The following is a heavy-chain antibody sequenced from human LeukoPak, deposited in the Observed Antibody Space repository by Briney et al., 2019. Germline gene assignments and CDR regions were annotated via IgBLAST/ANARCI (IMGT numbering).Heavy chain of an antibody. CDR1: GFTFSTYG. CDR3: ARVRPYCSGGSCYSMDY. V-gene: IGHV3-30*03. D-gene: IGHD2-15*01. Sequence: GGSLRLSCTASGFTFSTYGMHWVRQAPGKGLEWVTLISYDGSTKYYSDSVKGRFTLSRDNSKNTLYLQMNSLRAEDTAVYYCARVRPYCSGGSCYSMDYWGQGTLVTVSS. CDR2: ISYDGSTK. J-gene: IGHJ4*02.